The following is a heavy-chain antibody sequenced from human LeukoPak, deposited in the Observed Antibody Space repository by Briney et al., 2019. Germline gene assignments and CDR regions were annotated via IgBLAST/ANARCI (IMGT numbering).Heavy chain of an antibody. CDR3: ARRGYTYGYDY. J-gene: IGHJ4*02. CDR1: GYTFTTYG. CDR2: INTNTGNP. V-gene: IGHV7-4-1*02. D-gene: IGHD5-18*01. Sequence: ASVKVSCTASGYTFTTYGINWVRQAPGQGLESMGWINTNTGNPTYAQGFTGRFVFSWDTSVSTAYLQISSLKAEDTAVHYCARRGYTYGYDYWGQGTLVTVSS.